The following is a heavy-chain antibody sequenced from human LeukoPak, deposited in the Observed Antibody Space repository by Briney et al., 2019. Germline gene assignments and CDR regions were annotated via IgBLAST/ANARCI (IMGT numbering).Heavy chain of an antibody. CDR2: IYSDGST. Sequence: GGSLRLSCAASGFTVSTKYMSWVRQAPGKGLEWVSLIYSDGSTYYADSVKGRITISRDNSKNTLYLQMNSLRAEDTAVYYCASYYLEWLFGWAFDIWGQGTIVTVFS. D-gene: IGHD3-3*01. CDR3: ASYYLEWLFGWAFDI. J-gene: IGHJ3*02. V-gene: IGHV3-66*02. CDR1: GFTVSTKY.